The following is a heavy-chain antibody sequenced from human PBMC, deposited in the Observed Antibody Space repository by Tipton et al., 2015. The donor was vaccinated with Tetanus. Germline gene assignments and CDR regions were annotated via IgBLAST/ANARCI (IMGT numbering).Heavy chain of an antibody. CDR1: GFSFASYG. Sequence: SGFSFASYGMHWVRQAPGKGLEWMATIFDDGSSTYYADSVKGRYSISRDNSRNTLYLQLNSLRVEDTAVYYCATARNKVSITRLQYWGPGTLVTVSS. D-gene: IGHD3-10*01. CDR3: ATARNKVSITRLQY. J-gene: IGHJ4*02. CDR2: IFDDGSST. V-gene: IGHV3-33*01.